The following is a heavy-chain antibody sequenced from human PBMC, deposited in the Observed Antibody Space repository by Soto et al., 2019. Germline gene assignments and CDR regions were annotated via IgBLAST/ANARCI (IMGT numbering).Heavy chain of an antibody. CDR2: IYISGST. CDR1: GGTISGSY. Sequence: PPETLSITCTVTGGTISGSYWCWLRSSVGGGLEWIGRIYISGSTNYNPSLKSRVTISLDTPMNHFSPRLSSVTAADTAVYYCARGQRFSDWFDTWGQGTLVNAS. D-gene: IGHD3-3*01. V-gene: IGHV4-4*07. CDR3: ARGQRFSDWFDT. J-gene: IGHJ5*02.